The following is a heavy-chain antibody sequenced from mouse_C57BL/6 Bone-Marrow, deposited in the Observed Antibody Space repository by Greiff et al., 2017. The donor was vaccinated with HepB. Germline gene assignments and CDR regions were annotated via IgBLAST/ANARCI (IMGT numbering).Heavy chain of an antibody. J-gene: IGHJ2*01. CDR3: ARSEIVTFDY. Sequence: QVQLQQPGAELVKPGASVKMSCKASGYTFTSYWITWVKQRPGQGLEWIGDIYPGSGSTNYNEKFKSKATLTVDKSSSTAYMQLSSLTSEDSAVYYCARSEIVTFDYWGQGTTLTVSS. CDR1: GYTFTSYW. D-gene: IGHD2-5*01. V-gene: IGHV1-55*01. CDR2: IYPGSGST.